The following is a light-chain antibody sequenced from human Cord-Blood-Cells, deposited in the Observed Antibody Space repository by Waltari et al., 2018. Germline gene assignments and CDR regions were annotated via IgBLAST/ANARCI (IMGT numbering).Light chain of an antibody. J-gene: IGKJ2*03. Sequence: DIQMTQSPSSLSASVGERVTITCQASQDISNYLNWYQQKPGKAPKLLIYDASNLETGVPSRFSGSGSGTDFTCTISSLQPEDIATYYCQQYDNLPYSFGQGTKLEIK. CDR1: QDISNY. CDR3: QQYDNLPYS. CDR2: DAS. V-gene: IGKV1-33*01.